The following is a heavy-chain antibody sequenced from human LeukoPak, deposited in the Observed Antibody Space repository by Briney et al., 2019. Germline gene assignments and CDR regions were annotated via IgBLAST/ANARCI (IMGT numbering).Heavy chain of an antibody. CDR2: ISSSGSTI. J-gene: IGHJ6*03. Sequence: GGSLRLSCAASGFTFSDYYMSWIRQAPGKGLEWVSYISSSGSTIYYADSVKGRFTISRDNAKNSLYLQMNSLRAEDTAVYYCARVAYCSSTSCYPADYYYYMDVWGKGTTVTVSS. V-gene: IGHV3-11*04. D-gene: IGHD2-2*01. CDR3: ARVAYCSSTSCYPADYYYYMDV. CDR1: GFTFSDYY.